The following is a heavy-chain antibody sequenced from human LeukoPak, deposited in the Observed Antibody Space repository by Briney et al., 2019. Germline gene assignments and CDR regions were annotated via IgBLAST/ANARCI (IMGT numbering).Heavy chain of an antibody. D-gene: IGHD4-23*01. Sequence: SVKVSCKASGFTFTSSAMQWVRQARGQRLEWIGWIVVGSGNTNYAQKFQERVTITRDMSTSTAYMELSSLRSEDTAVYYCAADGGLTKAPEIGYYYYYMDVWGNGTTVTVSS. CDR3: AADGGLTKAPEIGYYYYYMDV. CDR1: GFTFTSSA. V-gene: IGHV1-58*02. J-gene: IGHJ6*03. CDR2: IVVGSGNT.